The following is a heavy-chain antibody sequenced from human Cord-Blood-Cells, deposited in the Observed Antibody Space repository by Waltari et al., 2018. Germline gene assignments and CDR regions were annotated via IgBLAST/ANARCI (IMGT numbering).Heavy chain of an antibody. CDR3: ARAQEIAAAGTHWYFDL. V-gene: IGHV1-69*06. J-gene: IGHJ2*01. Sequence: QVQLVQSGAEVKKPGSSVKVSCKASGGTFSSYAISWVRQAPGQGLEWMGGIIPIFGTANYAQKFQGRVTITADKSTSTAYMGLSSLRSEDTAVYYCARAQEIAAAGTHWYFDLWGRGTLVTVSS. D-gene: IGHD6-13*01. CDR2: IIPIFGTA. CDR1: GGTFSSYA.